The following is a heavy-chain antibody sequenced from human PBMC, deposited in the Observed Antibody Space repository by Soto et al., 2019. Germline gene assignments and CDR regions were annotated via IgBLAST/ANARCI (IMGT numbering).Heavy chain of an antibody. J-gene: IGHJ4*02. D-gene: IGHD2-15*01. CDR1: VLSLNNYA. CDR2: IDVLDGA. Sequence: GGPLRISCVVSVLSLNNYAIAWVRHAPGKGLEFVSTIDVLDGAWYSDSVRGRLAISRDVSRNTVYLQMSSLRVEDTAIYFCSDWRAGGPVNLDHWGPGTRVTVSS. CDR3: SDWRAGGPVNLDH. V-gene: IGHV3-23*01.